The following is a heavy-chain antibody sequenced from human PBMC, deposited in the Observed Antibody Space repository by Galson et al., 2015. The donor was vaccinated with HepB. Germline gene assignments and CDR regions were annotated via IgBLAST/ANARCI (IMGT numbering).Heavy chain of an antibody. Sequence: SLRLSCAASGFTFSSYAMHWVRQAPGKGLEWVAVISYDGSNKYYADSVKGRFTISRDNSKNTLYLQMNSLRAEDTAVYYCARGARGLLLWFGELLNWGQGTLVTVSS. CDR1: GFTFSSYA. J-gene: IGHJ4*02. D-gene: IGHD3-10*01. V-gene: IGHV3-30*04. CDR3: ARGARGLLLWFGELLN. CDR2: ISYDGSNK.